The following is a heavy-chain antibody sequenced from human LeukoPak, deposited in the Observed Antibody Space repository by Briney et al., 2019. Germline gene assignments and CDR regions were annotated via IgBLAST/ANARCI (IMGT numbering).Heavy chain of an antibody. J-gene: IGHJ4*02. V-gene: IGHV3-23*01. CDR1: GFTFSSYA. CDR2: ISGSGGST. CDR3: AKVDDFWSGYYTYFDY. D-gene: IGHD3-3*01. Sequence: PGGSLRLSCAASGFTFSSYAMSWVRQAPGKGLEWVSAISGSGGSTYYADSVKGRFTISGDNSKNTLYLQMNSLRAEDTAVYYCAKVDDFWSGYYTYFDYWGQGTLVTVSS.